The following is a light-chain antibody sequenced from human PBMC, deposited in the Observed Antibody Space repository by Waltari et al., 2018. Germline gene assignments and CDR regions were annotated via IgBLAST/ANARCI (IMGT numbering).Light chain of an antibody. V-gene: IGLV4-69*01. Sequence: QLVVTQSPSASASLGASVKLTCTLSGGHTHYAITWHQKEPKKGPRFLMKVNSDGSHKKGDGIPDRFSGSSSGAERYLTISSRQSEDEADYHCQTWDTGIRVFGGGTTLIVL. CDR3: QTWDTGIRV. CDR2: VNSDGSH. CDR1: GGHTHYA. J-gene: IGLJ3*02.